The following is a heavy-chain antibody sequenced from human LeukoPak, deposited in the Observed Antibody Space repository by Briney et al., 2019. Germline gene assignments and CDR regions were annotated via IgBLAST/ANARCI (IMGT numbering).Heavy chain of an antibody. V-gene: IGHV3-30*03. D-gene: IGHD1-26*01. CDR3: ARDSGTYYYWFDP. J-gene: IGHJ5*02. CDR1: GFTFSSYG. CDR2: ISYDVGKK. Sequence: GGSLRLSCAASGFTFSSYGMHWVRQAPGKGLEWVAVISYDVGKKYYADSVKGRFTIPRDNSKNTLYLQMNSLRTGDTARYYCARDSGTYYYWFDPWGQGTLVTVSS.